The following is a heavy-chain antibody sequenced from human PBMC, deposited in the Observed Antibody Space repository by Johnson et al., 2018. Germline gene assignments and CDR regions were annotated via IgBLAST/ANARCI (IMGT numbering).Heavy chain of an antibody. CDR2: INQDGSKK. CDR3: ARGLTAAPGLDF. CDR1: GFTFSNYW. D-gene: IGHD6-13*01. Sequence: VQLVESGGGLVQPGGSLRLSCAASGFTFSNYWMNWVHQAPGKGLEWVANINQDGSKKDSVDSVRGRFTVSRDNAKNSGFLQMNSLRAEDTAVYYGARGLTAAPGLDFCCQGTLVTVSS. J-gene: IGHJ4*02. V-gene: IGHV3-7*01.